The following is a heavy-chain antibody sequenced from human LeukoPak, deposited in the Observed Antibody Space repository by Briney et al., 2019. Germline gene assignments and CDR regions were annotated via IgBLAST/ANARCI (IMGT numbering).Heavy chain of an antibody. V-gene: IGHV4-31*03. D-gene: IGHD3-22*01. CDR1: GGSISSGGYY. J-gene: IGHJ4*02. Sequence: SETLSLICTVSGGSISSGGYYWSRIRQHPGKGLEWIGYIYYSGSTYYNPSLKSRVTISVDTSKNQFSLKLSSVTAADTAVYYCARGIVVVANFDYWGQGTLVTVSS. CDR2: IYYSGST. CDR3: ARGIVVVANFDY.